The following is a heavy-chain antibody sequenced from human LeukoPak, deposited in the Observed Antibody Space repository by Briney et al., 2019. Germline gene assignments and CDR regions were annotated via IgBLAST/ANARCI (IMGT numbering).Heavy chain of an antibody. CDR3: AKDVSRQLDAFDI. CDR2: ISGSGGST. D-gene: IGHD6-13*01. J-gene: IGHJ3*02. V-gene: IGHV3-23*01. CDR1: GFTFSSYA. Sequence: PGGSLRLSSAASGFTFSSYAMSSVRPAPGKGLEWVSAISGSGGSTYYADSVKGRFTISRDNSKNTLYLQMNSLRAEDTAVYYCAKDVSRQLDAFDIWGQGTMVTVSS.